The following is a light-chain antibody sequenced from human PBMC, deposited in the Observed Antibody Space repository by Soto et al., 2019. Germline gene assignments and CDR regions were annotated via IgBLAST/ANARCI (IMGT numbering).Light chain of an antibody. J-gene: IGKJ4*01. CDR1: QSISGY. Sequence: DIQMTQSPSSLSASIGDRVTITCRASQSISGYLNWYQQKPGKAPKLLISGASTLQSGVPSRFSGRGSGTDFTLVISSLQREDVATYHWQQSFSTLLTFGGGTKVEIK. CDR3: QQSFSTLLT. V-gene: IGKV1-39*01. CDR2: GAS.